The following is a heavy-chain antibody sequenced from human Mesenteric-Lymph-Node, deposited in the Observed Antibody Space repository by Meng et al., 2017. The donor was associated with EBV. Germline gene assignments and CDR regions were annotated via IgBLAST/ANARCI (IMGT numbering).Heavy chain of an antibody. CDR1: GGAISNDGYS. CDR2: IYQSGST. D-gene: IGHD4-17*01. V-gene: IGHV4-30-2*01. CDR3: ARASVYGDYDNWFDP. Sequence: QRQESGSGLVKPSQTRSLTCAVAGGAISNDGYSWSWIRQPPGQGLEWIGYIYQSGSTYSNPSLKSRVTISVDRSKNQFSLKLNSVTAADTAVYYCARASVYGDYDNWFDPWGQGTLVTVSS. J-gene: IGHJ5*02.